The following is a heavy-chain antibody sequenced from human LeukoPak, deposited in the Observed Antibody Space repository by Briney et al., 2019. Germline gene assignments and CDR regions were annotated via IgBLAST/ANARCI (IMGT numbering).Heavy chain of an antibody. J-gene: IGHJ4*02. CDR3: AKDTADYCALGTCSGGFDS. CDR1: GFIFDDYV. Sequence: GGSLRLSCAASGFIFDDYVMHWVRQVPGKGLERVSRISWDGGNIYYADSVKGRFTISRDNSKNSLYLQMNSLKTEDTALYYCAKDTADYCALGTCSGGFDSWGQGTLVTVSS. D-gene: IGHD4/OR15-4a*01. V-gene: IGHV3-43D*03. CDR2: ISWDGGNI.